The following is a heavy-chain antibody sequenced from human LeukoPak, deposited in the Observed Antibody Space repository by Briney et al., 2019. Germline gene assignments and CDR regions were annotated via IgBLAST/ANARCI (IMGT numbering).Heavy chain of an antibody. CDR1: GYTFTGYY. CDR3: ARREFLEWFGVDY. Sequence: ASVKVSCKASGYTFTGYYMHWVRQAPGQGLEWMGWINPNSGGTNYAQKFQGRVTMTRDTSISTAYMELSRLRSDDTAVYYCARREFLEWFGVDYWGQGTLVTVSS. V-gene: IGHV1-2*02. J-gene: IGHJ4*02. CDR2: INPNSGGT. D-gene: IGHD3-3*01.